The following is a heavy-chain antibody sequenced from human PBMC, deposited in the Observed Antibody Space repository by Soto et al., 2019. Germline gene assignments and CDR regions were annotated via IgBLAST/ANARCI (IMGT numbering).Heavy chain of an antibody. CDR3: ARGVSAGVDY. CDR1: GYSFPSLD. CDR2: MEPSTGRT. D-gene: IGHD1-26*01. J-gene: IGHJ4*02. V-gene: IGHV1-8*01. Sequence: QVQLVQAGAEVREPGASVKHSCKSSGYSFPSLDINWVRQTAGQGLEWMGWMEPSTGRTGYAQKFQGRVTMTRDTSINTAYMELTTLTSDDTAFYYCARGVSAGVDYWGQGTLVIVSS.